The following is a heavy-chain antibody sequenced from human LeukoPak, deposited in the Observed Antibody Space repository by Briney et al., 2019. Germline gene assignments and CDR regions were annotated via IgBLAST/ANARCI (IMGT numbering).Heavy chain of an antibody. Sequence: ASVKVSCKASGGTFSSYAISWVRQAPGQGLEWMGGIIPIFGTANYAQKFQGRVTITADESTSTAYMELSSPRSEDTAVYYCARAEGFWSGYYWGYWGQGTLVTVSS. CDR2: IIPIFGTA. J-gene: IGHJ4*02. D-gene: IGHD3-3*01. CDR3: ARAEGFWSGYYWGY. V-gene: IGHV1-69*01. CDR1: GGTFSSYA.